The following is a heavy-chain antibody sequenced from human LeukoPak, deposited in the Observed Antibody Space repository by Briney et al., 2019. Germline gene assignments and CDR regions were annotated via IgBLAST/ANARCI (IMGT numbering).Heavy chain of an antibody. Sequence: GGSLRLSCAASGFTFSSYSMNWVRQAPGKGLEWVSSISSSSSYIYYADSVKGRFTISRDIAKNSLYLQMNSLRAEDTAVYYCAREHSSGYGYWGQGTLVTVSS. CDR1: GFTFSSYS. CDR3: AREHSSGYGY. CDR2: ISSSSSYI. D-gene: IGHD6-19*01. J-gene: IGHJ4*02. V-gene: IGHV3-21*01.